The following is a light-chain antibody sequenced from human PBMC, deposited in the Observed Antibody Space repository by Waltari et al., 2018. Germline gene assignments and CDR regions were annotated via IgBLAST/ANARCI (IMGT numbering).Light chain of an antibody. J-gene: IGKJ4*01. CDR3: QQGNDFPLT. CDR1: QDISRG. V-gene: IGKV1-12*01. Sequence: DIQMTQSPSSVSASVGDRVTITCRASQDISRGLGWYQQTPGKAPKLLIYDAFKLQSGVPSRFSGSGSGRDFNLTISSLQPEDFSTYYCQQGNDFPLTFGGGTKVEMK. CDR2: DAF.